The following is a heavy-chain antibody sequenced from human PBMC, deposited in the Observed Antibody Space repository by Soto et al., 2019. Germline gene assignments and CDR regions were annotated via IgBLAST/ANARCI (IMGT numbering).Heavy chain of an antibody. D-gene: IGHD5-18*01. J-gene: IGHJ4*02. CDR1: GYTFTGYY. Sequence: ASVKVSCKASGYTFTGYYMHWVRQAPGQGLEWMGWINPNSGGTNYAQKFRGRVTMTRDTSISTAYMELSRLRSDDAAVYYCARGASWIQLPDGPDYWGQGTLVTVSS. CDR3: ARGASWIQLPDGPDY. V-gene: IGHV1-2*02. CDR2: INPNSGGT.